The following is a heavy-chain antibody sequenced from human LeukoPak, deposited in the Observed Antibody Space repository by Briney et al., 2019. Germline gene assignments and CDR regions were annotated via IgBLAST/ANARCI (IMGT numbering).Heavy chain of an antibody. CDR3: ARVRTYSSGSPYFQH. V-gene: IGHV4-39*07. J-gene: IGHJ1*01. D-gene: IGHD6-19*01. CDR2: INHSGST. CDR1: GGSISSGGYY. Sequence: SETLSLTCTVSGGSISSGGYYWSWIRQPPGKGLEWIGEINHSGSTNYNPSLKSRVTISVDTSKNQFSLKLSSVTAADTAVYYCARVRTYSSGSPYFQHWGQGTLVTVSS.